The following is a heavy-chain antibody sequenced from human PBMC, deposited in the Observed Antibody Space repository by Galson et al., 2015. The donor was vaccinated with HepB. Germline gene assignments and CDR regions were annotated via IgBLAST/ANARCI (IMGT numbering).Heavy chain of an antibody. CDR2: ISSSSSYI. Sequence: SLRLSCAASGFTFSSYSMNWVRQAPGKGLEWVSSISSSSSYIYYADSVKGRFTISRDNAKNSLYLQMNSLRAEDTAVYYCARDSQDETIFGVVRGGVGYMDVWGKGTTVTVSS. CDR3: ARDSQDETIFGVVRGGVGYMDV. D-gene: IGHD3-3*01. J-gene: IGHJ6*03. CDR1: GFTFSSYS. V-gene: IGHV3-21*01.